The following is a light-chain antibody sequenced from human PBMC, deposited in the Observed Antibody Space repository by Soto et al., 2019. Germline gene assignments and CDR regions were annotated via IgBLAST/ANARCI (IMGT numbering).Light chain of an antibody. Sequence: ILMSHSLATLSVTPGARAPLSCRASQSVSSDLAWYQQKPGQAPRLLIYDAFTRATGIPARFSGSGSGTDFTLAISRLEPEDFAVYYCQQYGASLTFCGGTNVDI. CDR2: DAF. J-gene: IGKJ4*01. V-gene: IGKV3-15*01. CDR1: QSVSSD. CDR3: QQYGASLT.